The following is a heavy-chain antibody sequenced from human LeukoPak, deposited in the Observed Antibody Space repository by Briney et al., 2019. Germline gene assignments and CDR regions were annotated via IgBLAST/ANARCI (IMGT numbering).Heavy chain of an antibody. D-gene: IGHD3-22*01. CDR1: GFTFSSYA. CDR2: ISSNGGST. J-gene: IGHJ6*02. CDR3: ARDPNDSIGYYPYYYYYGMDV. V-gene: IGHV3-64*01. Sequence: GSLRLSCAASGFTFSSYAMHWVRQAPGKGLEYVSAISSNGGSTYYANSVKGRFTISRDNSKNTLYLQMGSLRAEDMAVYYCARDPNDSIGYYPYYYYYGMDVWGQGTTVTVSS.